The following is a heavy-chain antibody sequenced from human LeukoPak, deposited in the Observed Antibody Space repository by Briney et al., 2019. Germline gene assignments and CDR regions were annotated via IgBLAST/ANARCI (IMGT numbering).Heavy chain of an antibody. D-gene: IGHD3-9*01. CDR1: GGSISSGSYY. V-gene: IGHV4-39*07. Sequence: SQTLSLTCTVSGGSISSGSYYWGWIRQPPGKGLEWIGSIYHSGSTYYNPSLKSRVTISVDTSKNQFSLKLSSVTAADTAVYYCARLGYDILTGYLNWFDPWGQGTLVTVSS. CDR3: ARLGYDILTGYLNWFDP. J-gene: IGHJ5*02. CDR2: IYHSGST.